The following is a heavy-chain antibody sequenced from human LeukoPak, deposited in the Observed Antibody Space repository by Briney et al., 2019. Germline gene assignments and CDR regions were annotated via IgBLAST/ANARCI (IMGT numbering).Heavy chain of an antibody. CDR2: INAGNGNT. CDR3: ASSGDSSGYYYSRLYGMDV. V-gene: IGHV1-3*01. Sequence: ASVKVSCKASGYSFTNYAMHWVRQAPGQRLEWMGWINAGNGNTKYSQKFQGRVTIIRDTSASTAYMELSSLRSEDTAVYYCASSGDSSGYYYSRLYGMDVWGQGTTVTVSS. D-gene: IGHD3-22*01. J-gene: IGHJ6*02. CDR1: GYSFTNYA.